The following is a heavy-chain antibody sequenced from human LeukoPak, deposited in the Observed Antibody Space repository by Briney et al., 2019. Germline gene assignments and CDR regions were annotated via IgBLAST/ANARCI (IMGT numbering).Heavy chain of an antibody. CDR1: GGSFRGYY. CDR2: INHSGST. Sequence: SETLSLTCAVYGGSFRGYYWSWIRQPPGKGLEWIGEINHSGSTNYNPSLKSRVTISVDTSKNQFSLKLSSVTAADTAVYYCARDTYYYGSGSIGSYGMDVWGQGTTVTVSS. CDR3: ARDTYYYGSGSIGSYGMDV. V-gene: IGHV4-34*01. D-gene: IGHD3-10*01. J-gene: IGHJ6*02.